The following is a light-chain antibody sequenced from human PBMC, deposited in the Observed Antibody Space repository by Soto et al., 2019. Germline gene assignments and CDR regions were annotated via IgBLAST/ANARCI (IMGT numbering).Light chain of an antibody. CDR3: SSYTSSSTLCV. V-gene: IGLV2-14*01. CDR2: EVN. J-gene: IGLJ1*01. Sequence: QSVLTQPASVSGSPGQSITISCTGTSTDVGGYKYVSWYQQHPGTAPKLMIFEVNGRPSGVSDRFSGSKSGNTASLTISGLQDEDEADYYCSSYTSSSTLCVFGTGTKLTVL. CDR1: STDVGGYKY.